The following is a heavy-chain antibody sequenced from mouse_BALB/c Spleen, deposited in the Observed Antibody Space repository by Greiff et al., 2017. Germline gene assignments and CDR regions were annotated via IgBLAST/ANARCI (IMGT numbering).Heavy chain of an antibody. CDR1: GYSITSDYA. CDR2: ISYSGST. J-gene: IGHJ3*01. D-gene: IGHD2-4*01. V-gene: IGHV3-2*02. Sequence: EVKLLESGPGLVKPSQSLSLTCTVTGYSITSDYAWNWIRQFPGNKLEWMGYISYSGSTSYNPSLKSRISITRDTSKNQFFLQLNSVTTEDTATYYCARDMITTFAYWGQGTLVTVSA. CDR3: ARDMITTFAY.